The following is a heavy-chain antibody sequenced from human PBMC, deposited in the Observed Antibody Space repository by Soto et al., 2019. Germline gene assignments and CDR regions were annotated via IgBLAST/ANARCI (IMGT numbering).Heavy chain of an antibody. CDR2: IYYSGST. V-gene: IGHV4-30-4*01. J-gene: IGHJ6*02. D-gene: IGHD5-18*01. CDR3: ARGDSSGTRYYYYGMDV. CDR1: GGSISSGDYY. Sequence: PSETLSLTCTVSGGSISSGDYYWSWIRQPPGKGLEWIGYIYYSGSTYYNPSLKSRVTISVDTSKNQFSLKLSSVTAADTAVYYCARGDSSGTRYYYYGMDVWGQGTTVTVSS.